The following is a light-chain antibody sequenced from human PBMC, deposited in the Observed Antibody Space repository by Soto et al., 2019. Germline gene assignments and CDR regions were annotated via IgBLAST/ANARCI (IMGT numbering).Light chain of an antibody. CDR3: QQYNNFRLLP. J-gene: IGKJ4*01. CDR1: QSVGSN. CDR2: DAS. Sequence: ERVMKKSQVTVSVTQEARAAXSCRASQSVGSNLAWYQQKPFQAPMLLIYDASTRATGIPSMFSCRGSGTDFNLTISSLQAEDFAVCYCQQYNNFRLLPLGGRT. V-gene: IGKV3-15*01.